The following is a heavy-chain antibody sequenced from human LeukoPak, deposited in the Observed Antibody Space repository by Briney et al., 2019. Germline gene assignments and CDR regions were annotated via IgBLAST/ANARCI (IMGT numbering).Heavy chain of an antibody. V-gene: IGHV3-23*01. J-gene: IGHJ5*02. D-gene: IGHD6-13*01. CDR1: GFTFSSYA. CDR3: AKGLQQLVPFWFDP. CDR2: ISGSGGST. Sequence: AGGSLRLSCAASGFTFSSYAMSWVRQAPGKGLEWVSAISGSGGSTYYADSVKGWFTISRDNSKNTLYLQMNSLRAEDTAVYYCAKGLQQLVPFWFDPWGQGTLVTVSS.